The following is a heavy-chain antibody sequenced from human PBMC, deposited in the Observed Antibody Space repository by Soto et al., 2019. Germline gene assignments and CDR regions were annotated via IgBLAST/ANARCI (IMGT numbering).Heavy chain of an antibody. D-gene: IGHD6-19*01. V-gene: IGHV3-23*01. CDR3: ASTIRRIAVAGRRFDY. CDR2: ISDSGGST. CDR1: GFTFSSYA. J-gene: IGHJ4*02. Sequence: PGGSLRLSCAASGFTFSSYAMSWVRQAPGKGLEWVSAISDSGGSTYYADSVKGRFTISRDNSKNTLYLQMNSLRAEDTAVYYCASTIRRIAVAGRRFDYWGQGTLVTVSS.